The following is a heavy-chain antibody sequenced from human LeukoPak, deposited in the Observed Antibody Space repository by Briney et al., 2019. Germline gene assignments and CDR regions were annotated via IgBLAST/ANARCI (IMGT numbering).Heavy chain of an antibody. J-gene: IGHJ4*02. CDR1: GFTFSSYA. V-gene: IGHV3-30-3*01. CDR2: ISYDGSNK. CDR3: ARDRLTYQPLRGLAY. D-gene: IGHD3-16*01. Sequence: GRSLRPSCAASGFTFSSYAMHWVRQAPGKGLEWVAVISYDGSNKYYADSVKGRFTISRDNSKNTLYLQMNSLRAEDTAVYYCARDRLTYQPLRGLAYWGQGTLVTVSS.